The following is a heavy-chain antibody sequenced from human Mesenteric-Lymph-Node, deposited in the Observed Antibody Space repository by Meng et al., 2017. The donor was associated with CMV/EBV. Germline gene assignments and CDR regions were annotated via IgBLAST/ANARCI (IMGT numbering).Heavy chain of an antibody. CDR1: GFTFSSYA. J-gene: IGHJ4*02. Sequence: GGSLRLSCAASGFTFSSYAMSWVRQAPGKGLEWVANIREDGNEKYYVDSVKGRFTVSRDNAKTSLYLQMNSLRAEDTAVYYCAGNVPRAATPGGDYWGQGTLVTVSS. D-gene: IGHD4-23*01. CDR2: IREDGNEK. CDR3: AGNVPRAATPGGDY. V-gene: IGHV3-7*01.